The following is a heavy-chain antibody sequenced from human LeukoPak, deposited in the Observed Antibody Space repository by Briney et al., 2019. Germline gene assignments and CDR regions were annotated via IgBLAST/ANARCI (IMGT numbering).Heavy chain of an antibody. D-gene: IGHD2-8*01. Sequence: PGGSLRLSCAASGFSFGSYALSWVRQAPGKGLEWVSVISGSGDNTHYTDPVKGRFTISRDNSKNTLYLQMNSLRAEDTAVYYCTSLSDAIESFGTRNYWGRGTLVTVSS. CDR2: ISGSGDNT. CDR3: TSLSDAIESFGTRNY. V-gene: IGHV3-23*01. CDR1: GFSFGSYA. J-gene: IGHJ4*02.